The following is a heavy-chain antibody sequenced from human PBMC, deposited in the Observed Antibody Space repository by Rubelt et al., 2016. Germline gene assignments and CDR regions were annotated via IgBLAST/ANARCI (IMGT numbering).Heavy chain of an antibody. V-gene: IGHV4-39*07. D-gene: IGHD2-2*01. J-gene: IGHJ4*02. CDR1: GGSISSSSYY. CDR3: APSTVVVPAGRGIYCDY. Sequence: QLQLQESGPGLVKPSETLSLTCTVSGGSISSSSYYWGWIRQPPGKGLEWIGEINHSGSTYYNPSLKSRVTRSLATFKNQCSLKLSSVTAEDTDGDYCAPSTVVVPAGRGIYCDYWGQGTLVTVSS. CDR2: INHSGST.